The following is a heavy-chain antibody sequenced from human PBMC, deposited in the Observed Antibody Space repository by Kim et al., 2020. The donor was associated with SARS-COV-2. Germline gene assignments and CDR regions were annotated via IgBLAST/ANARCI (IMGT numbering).Heavy chain of an antibody. Sequence: SETLSLTCAVYGGSFSGYYWSWIRQPPGKGLEWIGEINHSGSTNYNPSLKSRVTISVDTSKNQFSLKLSSVTTADTAVYYCARLRRGWLRGAAGFDYWGQGTLVTVSS. CDR3: ARLRRGWLRGAAGFDY. CDR2: INHSGST. V-gene: IGHV4-34*01. D-gene: IGHD5-12*01. J-gene: IGHJ4*02. CDR1: GGSFSGYY.